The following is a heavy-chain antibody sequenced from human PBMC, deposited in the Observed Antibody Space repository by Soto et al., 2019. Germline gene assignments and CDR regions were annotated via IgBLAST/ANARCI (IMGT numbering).Heavy chain of an antibody. D-gene: IGHD4-17*01. J-gene: IGHJ6*02. CDR1: GFTFSSYA. V-gene: IGHV3-23*01. CDR3: ARTTVVTPTYYYYYYGMDV. Sequence: GGSLRLSCAASGFTFSSYAMSWVRQAPGKGLEWVSAISGSGGSTYYADSVKGRFTISRDNSKNTLYLQMNSLRAEDTAVYYCARTTVVTPTYYYYYYGMDVWGQGTTVTVSS. CDR2: ISGSGGST.